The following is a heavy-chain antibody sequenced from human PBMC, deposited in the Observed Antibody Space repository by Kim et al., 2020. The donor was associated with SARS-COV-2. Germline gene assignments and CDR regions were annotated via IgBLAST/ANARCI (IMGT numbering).Heavy chain of an antibody. V-gene: IGHV4-39*01. CDR2: IYYSGGT. CDR3: ARVPMPVTDPFDL. D-gene: IGHD2-2*01. J-gene: IGHJ4*02. Sequence: SETLSLTCTVSGGSIMLSNYYWGWVRQPPGKGLEWIGHIYYSGGTHYNPSLKSRVSISMDSSRNQFSLILTSMTAPDTAVYYCARVPMPVTDPFDLWGQGTLVTVAS. CDR1: GGSIMLSNYY.